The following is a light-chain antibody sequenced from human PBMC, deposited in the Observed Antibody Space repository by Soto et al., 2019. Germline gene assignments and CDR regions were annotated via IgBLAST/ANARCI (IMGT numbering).Light chain of an antibody. J-gene: IGKJ4*01. CDR3: QQYATSPALT. Sequence: EIALTQSPGTLSLSPGERATLSCRASQSVSSNYLAWYQQRPGQAPRLLIYGASSRATGIPDRFSGSGSGTDFTLTISRLEPEDFAVYFCQQYATSPALTFGGGTKVDIK. CDR1: QSVSSNY. V-gene: IGKV3-20*01. CDR2: GAS.